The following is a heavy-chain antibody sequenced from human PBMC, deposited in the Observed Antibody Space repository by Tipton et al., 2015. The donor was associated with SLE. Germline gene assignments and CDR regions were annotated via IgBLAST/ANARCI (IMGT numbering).Heavy chain of an antibody. V-gene: IGHV4-38-2*01. CDR3: ARVSTPYAFDV. Sequence: TLSLTCAVSGYSISSGYYWGWVRQPPGKGLDWLATIYHSGTTYHNPSLESRVAISVDTSKNQFSLKLTSVTAADTAVYYCARVSTPYAFDVWGQGTMVTVSS. CDR1: GYSISSGYY. CDR2: IYHSGTT. J-gene: IGHJ3*01.